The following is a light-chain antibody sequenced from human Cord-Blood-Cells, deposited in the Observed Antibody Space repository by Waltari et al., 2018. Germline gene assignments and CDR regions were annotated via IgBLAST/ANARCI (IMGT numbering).Light chain of an antibody. Sequence: VVPASPYIPSCPPPSTVTITCRASQSIGSSLHWYQQKPDQSPKLLIKYASQSISGVPSRFSGSGSGTDFTLTINSLEAEDAAAYYCHQSSSLPFTFGPGTKVDIK. J-gene: IGKJ3*01. CDR1: QSIGSS. CDR2: YAS. V-gene: IGKV6D-21*02. CDR3: HQSSSLPFT.